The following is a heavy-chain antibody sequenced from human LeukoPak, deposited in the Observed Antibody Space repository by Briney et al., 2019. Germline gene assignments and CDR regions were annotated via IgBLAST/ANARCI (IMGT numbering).Heavy chain of an antibody. CDR1: GGTFISYA. V-gene: IGHV1-69*13. CDR3: ARGKPNYYDSSGYYYAMGAPAFDY. J-gene: IGHJ4*02. D-gene: IGHD3-22*01. CDR2: IIPIFGTA. Sequence: SGKVSCKASGGTFISYAISWVRQASGQGLEWMGGIIPIFGTANYAQKFQGRVTITADESTSTAYMELSSLRSEDTAVYYCARGKPNYYDSSGYYYAMGAPAFDYWGQGTLVTVSS.